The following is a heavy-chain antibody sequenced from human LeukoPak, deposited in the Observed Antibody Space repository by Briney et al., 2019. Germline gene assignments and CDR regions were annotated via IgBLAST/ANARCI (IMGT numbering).Heavy chain of an antibody. CDR2: ISSSSSYI. Sequence: GGSLRLSCAASGFTFSSYSMNWVRQAPGKGLEWVSSISSSSSYIYYADSVKGRFTISRDNAKKSLYLQMNSLRAEGTAVYYCARLGCSGGSCSSCDYWGQSTLVSVSS. J-gene: IGHJ4*02. D-gene: IGHD2-15*01. CDR1: GFTFSSYS. V-gene: IGHV3-21*01. CDR3: ARLGCSGGSCSSCDY.